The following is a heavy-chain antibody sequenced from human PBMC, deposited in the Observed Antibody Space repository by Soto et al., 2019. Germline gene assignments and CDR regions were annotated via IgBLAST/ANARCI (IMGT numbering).Heavy chain of an antibody. Sequence: GWSLRLSCAASGFTFSSYAMSLVRQAPGKGLEWVSAISGSGGSTYYADSVKGRFTISRDNSKNTLYLQMNSLRAEDTAVYYCAKDLHLVGDTKEEYWGQGTLVTVSS. V-gene: IGHV3-23*01. CDR3: AKDLHLVGDTKEEY. J-gene: IGHJ4*02. CDR2: ISGSGGST. D-gene: IGHD1-26*01. CDR1: GFTFSSYA.